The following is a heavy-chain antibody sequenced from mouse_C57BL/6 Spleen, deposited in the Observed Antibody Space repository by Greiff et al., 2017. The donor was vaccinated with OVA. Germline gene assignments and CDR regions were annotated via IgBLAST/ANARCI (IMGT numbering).Heavy chain of an antibody. J-gene: IGHJ2*01. CDR3: AREQGVTPPFFDY. V-gene: IGHV3-6*01. CDR1: GYSITSGYY. Sequence: EVKLQQSGPGLVKPSQSLSLTCSVTGYSITSGYYWNWIRQFPGNKLEWMGYISYDGSNNYNPSLKNRISITRDTSKNPFFLKVNSVTTEDTATYYCAREQGVTPPFFDYWGQGTTLTVSS. CDR2: ISYDGSN.